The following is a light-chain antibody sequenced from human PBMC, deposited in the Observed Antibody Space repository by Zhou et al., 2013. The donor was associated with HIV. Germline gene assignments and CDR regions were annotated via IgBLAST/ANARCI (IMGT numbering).Light chain of an antibody. CDR2: QVS. CDR3: QQSYSTPYS. V-gene: IGKV1-39*01. Sequence: DIQMTQSPSSLSASVGDRVTITCLTRLNIRTFLNWYQRKPGKAPKLLIYQVSALQNDVPSRFSGGGSGTDFTLTINSLRPEDSATYYCQQSYSTPYSFGQGTKLEIK. J-gene: IGKJ2*03. CDR1: LNIRTF.